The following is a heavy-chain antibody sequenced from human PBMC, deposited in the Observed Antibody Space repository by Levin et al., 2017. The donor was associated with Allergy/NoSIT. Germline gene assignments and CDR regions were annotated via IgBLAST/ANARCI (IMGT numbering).Heavy chain of an antibody. Sequence: PGGSLRLSCATSGFTFSVHYMDWVRQAPGKGLEWVGRSRNKANHYTTEYAASVRGRFTISRDDSKNSLYLQMNSLKVEDTDVYYCARRTGTLNPKEDAFDIWGQGTMVTVSS. J-gene: IGHJ3*02. V-gene: IGHV3-72*01. CDR2: SRNKANHYTT. CDR1: GFTFSVHY. CDR3: ARRTGTLNPKEDAFDI. D-gene: IGHD3/OR15-3a*01.